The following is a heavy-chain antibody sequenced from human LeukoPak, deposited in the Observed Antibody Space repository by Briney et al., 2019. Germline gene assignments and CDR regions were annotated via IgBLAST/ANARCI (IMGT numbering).Heavy chain of an antibody. V-gene: IGHV1-18*01. CDR1: GYTFTSYG. J-gene: IGHJ6*02. Sequence: GASVKVSCTASGYTFTSYGISWVRQAPGQGLEWMGLISAYNGNTNYAQKLQGRVTMTTDTSTSTAYMELRSLRSDDTAVYYCARDIYSGYDISEYGGMDVWGQGTTVTVSS. D-gene: IGHD5-12*01. CDR2: ISAYNGNT. CDR3: ARDIYSGYDISEYGGMDV.